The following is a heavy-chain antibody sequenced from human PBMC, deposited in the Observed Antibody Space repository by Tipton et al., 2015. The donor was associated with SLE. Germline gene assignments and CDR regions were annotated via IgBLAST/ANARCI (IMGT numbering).Heavy chain of an antibody. D-gene: IGHD3-3*01. CDR3: ARGMGEWLTGYFQH. CDR2: IYYSRST. V-gene: IGHV4-39*01. CDR1: GGSISSRTYY. J-gene: IGHJ1*01. Sequence: TLSLTCTVSGGSISSRTYYWGWIRQPPGKGLEWIGTIYYSRSTYYNPSLKSRVTISVDTSKNQLSLKLSSVTAADTAVYYCARGMGEWLTGYFQHWGQGTLVTVSS.